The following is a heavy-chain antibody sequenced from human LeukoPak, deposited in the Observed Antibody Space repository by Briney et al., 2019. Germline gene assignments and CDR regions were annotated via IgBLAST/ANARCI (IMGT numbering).Heavy chain of an antibody. CDR1: LSFNTYG. CDR2: IRPDGRMK. J-gene: IGHJ4*02. V-gene: IGHV3-30*02. Sequence: LSFNTYGMHWVRQAPGRGLEWLTLIRPDGRMKFYSDSVKGRFTVSGDNSLSMLYLEKTSLRSEDTAVYYCVKDDPVLHYWGQGTLVSVSS. CDR3: VKDDPVLHY.